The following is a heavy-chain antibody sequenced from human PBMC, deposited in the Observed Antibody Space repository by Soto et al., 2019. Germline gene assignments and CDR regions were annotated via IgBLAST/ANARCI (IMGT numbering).Heavy chain of an antibody. Sequence: SETLSLTCSVSGGSISGYYWSWIRQLPEKGPEWIGSVFYTGFTSYNPSLESRVSVSVDTSKSQFSLKLSAVTAADTAVYYCATSQKGYNWNYFDHWGQGALVTVSS. CDR3: ATSQKGYNWNYFDH. D-gene: IGHD1-20*01. J-gene: IGHJ4*02. CDR2: VFYTGFT. V-gene: IGHV4-59*04. CDR1: GGSISGYY.